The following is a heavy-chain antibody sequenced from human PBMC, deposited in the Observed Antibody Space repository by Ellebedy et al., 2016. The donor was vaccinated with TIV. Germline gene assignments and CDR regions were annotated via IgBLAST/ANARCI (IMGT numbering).Heavy chain of an antibody. D-gene: IGHD1-26*01. J-gene: IGHJ4*02. CDR1: GFTFSDYY. CDR3: ARAPPRRGSYVWDY. CDR2: ISSSGNTI. Sequence: GESLKISCAASGFTFSDYYMSWIRRAPGKGLEWVSYISSSGNTIYYADSVRGRFTISRDNAKNSLYLQMNSLRAEDTAVYYCARAPPRRGSYVWDYWGQGTLVTASS. V-gene: IGHV3-11*01.